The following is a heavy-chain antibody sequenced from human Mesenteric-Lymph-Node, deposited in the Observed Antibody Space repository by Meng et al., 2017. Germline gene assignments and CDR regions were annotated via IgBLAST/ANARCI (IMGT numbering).Heavy chain of an antibody. D-gene: IGHD6-13*01. CDR2: IRGDGAVK. V-gene: IGHV3-7*01. CDR3: ATSRAAAGND. CDR1: GFTFSSYE. J-gene: IGHJ4*02. Sequence: GESLKISCAASGFTFSSYEMNWVRQAPGEGLEWVANIRGDGAVKFYVGSVRGRLTISRDNARNSVYLQMNSLRAEDTAVYYCATSRAAAGNDWGQGTPVTVSS.